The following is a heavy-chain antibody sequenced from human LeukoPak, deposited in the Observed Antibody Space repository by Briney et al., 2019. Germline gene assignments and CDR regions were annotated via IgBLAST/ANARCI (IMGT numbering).Heavy chain of an antibody. Sequence: PSETLSLTCVVSGYPIRSGFYWGWIRQPPGKGLEGVGSIYHSGGTFYNPSLKSRVTISVETAKNQFSLSMRSVTAADTAVSYCARHEAEMATILGNYWXQG. CDR2: IYHSGGT. J-gene: IGHJ4*02. CDR1: GYPIRSGFY. CDR3: ARHEAEMATILGNY. D-gene: IGHD5-24*01. V-gene: IGHV4-38-2*01.